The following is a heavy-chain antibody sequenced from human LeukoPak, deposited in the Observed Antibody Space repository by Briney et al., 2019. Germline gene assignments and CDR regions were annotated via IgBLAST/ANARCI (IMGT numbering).Heavy chain of an antibody. J-gene: IGHJ6*02. D-gene: IGHD3-10*01. V-gene: IGHV4-34*01. CDR1: GGSFSGYY. CDR3: ARAYGSGRYYYYGMDV. Sequence: SETLSLTCAVYGGSFSGYYWSWIRQPPGKGLEWIGEINHSGSTNYNPSLKSRVTISVDTSKNQFSLKLSSVTAADTAVYYCARAYGSGRYYYYGMDVWGQGTTVTVSS. CDR2: INHSGST.